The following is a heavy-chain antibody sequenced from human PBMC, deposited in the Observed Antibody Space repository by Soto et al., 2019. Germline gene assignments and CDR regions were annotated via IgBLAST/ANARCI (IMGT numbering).Heavy chain of an antibody. Sequence: EVQLLESGGGLVQPGGSLRLSCAASGFTLSSYGMSWVRQAPGKGLEWVSAVSGSGGSVYYADSVRGRFTISRDNSKNTLYLQVNSLRAEDTAIYYCAKGSVVGADYSYGMDVWGQGTTVTVSS. CDR2: VSGSGGSV. J-gene: IGHJ6*02. D-gene: IGHD2-2*01. CDR3: AKGSVVGADYSYGMDV. CDR1: GFTLSSYG. V-gene: IGHV3-23*01.